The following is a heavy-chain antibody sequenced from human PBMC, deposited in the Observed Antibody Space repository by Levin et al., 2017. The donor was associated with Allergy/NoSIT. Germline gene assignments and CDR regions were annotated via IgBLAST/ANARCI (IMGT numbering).Heavy chain of an antibody. J-gene: IGHJ4*02. D-gene: IGHD2-2*02. CDR2: INHSGST. CDR1: GGSFSGYY. V-gene: IGHV4-34*01. Sequence: SETLSLTCAVYGGSFSGYYWSWIRQPPGKGLEWIGEINHSGSTNYNPSLKSRVTISVDTSKNQFSLKLSSVTAADTAVYYCARGPRTGIVVVPAARPNFWGYWGQGTLVTVSS. CDR3: ARGPRTGIVVVPAARPNFWGY.